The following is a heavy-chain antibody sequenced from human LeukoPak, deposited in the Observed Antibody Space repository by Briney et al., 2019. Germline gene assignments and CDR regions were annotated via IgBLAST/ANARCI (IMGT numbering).Heavy chain of an antibody. Sequence: PGGSLRLSCAASEFTFSSYWMSWVRQAPGKGLEWVSAISGSGGSTYYADSVKGRFTISRDNSKNTLYLQMNSLRAEDTAVYYCALWFGEPQYYFDYWGQGTLVTVSS. J-gene: IGHJ4*02. CDR3: ALWFGEPQYYFDY. D-gene: IGHD3-10*01. CDR1: EFTFSSYW. V-gene: IGHV3-23*01. CDR2: ISGSGGST.